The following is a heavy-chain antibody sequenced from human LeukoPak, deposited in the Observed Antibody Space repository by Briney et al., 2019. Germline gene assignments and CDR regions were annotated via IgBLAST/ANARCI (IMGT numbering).Heavy chain of an antibody. CDR3: AKNLGIAALGY. CDR2: ISVYNGNT. Sequence: GASVKVSCKASGYTFTTYGTSWVRQAPGQGLEWMGWISVYNGNTNYAQKLQGRVTMTTDTSTSTAYMELRSLRSDDTAMYYCAKNLGIAALGYWGQGTLVTVSS. V-gene: IGHV1-18*04. D-gene: IGHD6-13*01. J-gene: IGHJ4*02. CDR1: GYTFTTYG.